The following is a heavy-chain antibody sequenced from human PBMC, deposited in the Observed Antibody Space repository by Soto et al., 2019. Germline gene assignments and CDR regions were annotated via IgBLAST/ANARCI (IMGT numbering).Heavy chain of an antibody. J-gene: IGHJ1*01. CDR1: GFTFSSYA. V-gene: IGHV3-23*01. CDR3: ECATVGFLVY. Sequence: GGSLRLSCAASGFTFSSYAMSWVRQAPVKGLEWVSAISGSGGSTYYADSVKGRFTISRDNSKNTLYLEMNSLRHEDTAVFYCECATVGFLVYWGQGTLVTVSS. D-gene: IGHD3-16*01. CDR2: ISGSGGST.